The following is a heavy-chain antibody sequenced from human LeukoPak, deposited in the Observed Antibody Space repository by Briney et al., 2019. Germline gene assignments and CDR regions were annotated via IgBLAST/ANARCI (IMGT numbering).Heavy chain of an antibody. CDR1: GFTFSSYG. J-gene: IGHJ6*02. D-gene: IGHD5-24*01. CDR3: AREHMAYYYYYGMDV. V-gene: IGHV3-30*03. Sequence: PGRSLRLSCAASGFTFSSYGMHWVRQAPGKGLEWVAVISYDGSNKYYADSVKGRFTISRDNSKNTLYLQMNSLRGEDTAVYYCAREHMAYYYYYGMDVWGQGTTVTVSS. CDR2: ISYDGSNK.